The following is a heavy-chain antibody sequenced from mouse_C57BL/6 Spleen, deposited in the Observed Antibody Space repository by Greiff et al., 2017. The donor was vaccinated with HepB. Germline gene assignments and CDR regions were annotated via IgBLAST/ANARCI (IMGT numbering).Heavy chain of an antibody. Sequence: VKPGDSVKISCKASGYSFTGYFMNWVMQSHGKSLEWIGRINPYNGDTFYNQKFKGKATLTVDNSSSTAHMALRSLTSEDSAVYYCAEERRGFDYWGQGTTLTVSS. V-gene: IGHV1-20*01. J-gene: IGHJ2*01. CDR2: INPYNGDT. D-gene: IGHD2-14*01. CDR3: AEERRGFDY. CDR1: GYSFTGYF.